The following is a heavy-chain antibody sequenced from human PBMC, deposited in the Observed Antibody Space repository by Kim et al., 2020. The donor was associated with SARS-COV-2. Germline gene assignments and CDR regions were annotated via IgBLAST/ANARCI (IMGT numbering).Heavy chain of an antibody. CDR2: IYPDDSDT. Sequence: GESLKISCKGSGYSFANYWIGWVRQTPGKGLEWMGIIYPDDSDTKYSPSFQGQVTISADRSIFTAYLQWSTLKASDSAIYFCARHMGFYYYGLDVWGQGT. CDR1: GYSFANYW. V-gene: IGHV5-51*01. CDR3: ARHMGFYYYGLDV. J-gene: IGHJ6*02. D-gene: IGHD3-10*01.